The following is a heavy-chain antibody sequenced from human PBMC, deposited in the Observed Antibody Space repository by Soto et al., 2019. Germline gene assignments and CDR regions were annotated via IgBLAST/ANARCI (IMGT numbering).Heavy chain of an antibody. CDR1: GYTFTGYY. D-gene: IGHD6-6*01. CDR2: INPNSGGT. J-gene: IGHJ5*02. Sequence: GASVKVSCKASGYTFTGYYMHWVGQAPGQGLEWMGWINPNSGGTNYAQKFQGWVTMTRDTSISTAYMELSRLRSDDTAVYYCARGRRIAARRVGWFDPWGQGTLVTVSS. V-gene: IGHV1-2*04. CDR3: ARGRRIAARRVGWFDP.